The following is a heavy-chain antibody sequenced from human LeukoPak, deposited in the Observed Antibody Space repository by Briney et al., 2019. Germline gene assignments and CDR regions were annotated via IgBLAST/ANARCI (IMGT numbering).Heavy chain of an antibody. V-gene: IGHV3-30*02. J-gene: IGHJ4*02. CDR2: IRSDGSNK. Sequence: PGGSLRLSCAASGFTFSSYDMHWVRQAPGKGLEWVAFIRSDGSNKYYADSVKGRFTISRDNSKNTLYLQMNSLRAEDTAVYYCARNLGSSWYFDYWGQGTLVTVSS. CDR3: ARNLGSSWYFDY. CDR1: GFTFSSYD. D-gene: IGHD6-13*01.